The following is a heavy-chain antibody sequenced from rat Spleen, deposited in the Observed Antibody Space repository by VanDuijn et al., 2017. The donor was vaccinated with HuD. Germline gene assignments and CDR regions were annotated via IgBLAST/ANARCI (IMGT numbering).Heavy chain of an antibody. CDR3: TRPRYNYDWFAY. J-gene: IGHJ3*01. Sequence: EVQLVESGGGLVQPGRSMLLSCAASGFSFSDCDMAWVREAPTKGLEWVASITYDVSTTYYRDSVKGRFTVSRDNAKSTLYLQMDSLRSEDTATYYCTRPRYNYDWFAYWGQGTLVTVSS. CDR1: GFSFSDCD. V-gene: IGHV5-22*01. CDR2: ITYDVSTT. D-gene: IGHD1-5*01.